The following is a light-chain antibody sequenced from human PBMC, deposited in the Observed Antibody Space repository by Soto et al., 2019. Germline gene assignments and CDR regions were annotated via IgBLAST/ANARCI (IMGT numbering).Light chain of an antibody. V-gene: IGLV2-23*01. Sequence: QSALTQPASVSGSPGQSITISCTGTSSDVGSYNLVSWYQQHPGKAPKLMIYEDTKRPSGVSNRFSGSKSGNTASLTISGLQSECEADYYCSSYAGSTTYVVFGGGTKLTVL. J-gene: IGLJ2*01. CDR2: EDT. CDR1: SSDVGSYNL. CDR3: SSYAGSTTYVV.